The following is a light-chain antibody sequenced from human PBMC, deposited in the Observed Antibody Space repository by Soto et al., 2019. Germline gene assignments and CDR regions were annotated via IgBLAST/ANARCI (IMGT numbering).Light chain of an antibody. J-gene: IGKJ3*01. CDR2: DAS. Sequence: EIVLTQSPATLSLSPADRATLSCRASQNVRTYLAWYQQKPGQAPRLLIYDASNRSTGIPARFSGSGSGTDFTLTISSLEPEDFAVYYCQQRATWPPFTFGPGTKVDLK. CDR3: QQRATWPPFT. CDR1: QNVRTY. V-gene: IGKV3-11*01.